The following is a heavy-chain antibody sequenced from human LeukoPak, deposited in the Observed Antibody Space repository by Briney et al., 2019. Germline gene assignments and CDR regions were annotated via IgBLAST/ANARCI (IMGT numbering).Heavy chain of an antibody. CDR1: GFTFSSYA. D-gene: IGHD6-6*01. Sequence: GGSLRLSCAASGFTFSSYAMSWVRQAPGKGLEWVSAISGSGGSTYYADSVKGRFTISRDNSKSTLYLQMNSLRAEDTAVYYCARAARYYYGMDVWGQGTTVTVSS. V-gene: IGHV3-23*01. J-gene: IGHJ6*02. CDR3: ARAARYYYGMDV. CDR2: ISGSGGST.